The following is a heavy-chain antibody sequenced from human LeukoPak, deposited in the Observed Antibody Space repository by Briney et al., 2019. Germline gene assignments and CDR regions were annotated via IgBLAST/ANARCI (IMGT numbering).Heavy chain of an antibody. J-gene: IGHJ4*02. Sequence: GGSLRLSCSASGFTFDTYGKSWVRQAPGKGLEWVLSLTGSGDTIYYADSVKGRFTISRDNSQNTLYLQMNSLRAEDTAVYYCAKAAHFSNYSPLDYWGQGTLVTVSS. CDR3: AKAAHFSNYSPLDY. D-gene: IGHD2-2*01. CDR1: GFTFDTYG. CDR2: LTGSGDTI. V-gene: IGHV3-23*01.